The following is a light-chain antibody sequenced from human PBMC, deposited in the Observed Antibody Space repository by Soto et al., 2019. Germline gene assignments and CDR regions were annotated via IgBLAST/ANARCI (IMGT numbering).Light chain of an antibody. CDR1: QSISDT. V-gene: IGKV3-15*01. CDR2: GAS. CDR3: QQYNIWPQT. Sequence: EIVMTQSPATLSVSPGERATLSCRASQSISDTLAWYQQKPGQAPRLLIYGASTRATGIPARFSGSGSGTEFTLTISSLQSEDFAVYFCQQYNIWPQTFGQGTKVDI. J-gene: IGKJ1*01.